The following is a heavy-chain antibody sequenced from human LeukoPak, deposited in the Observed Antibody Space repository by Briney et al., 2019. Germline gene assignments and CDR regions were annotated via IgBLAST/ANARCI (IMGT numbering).Heavy chain of an antibody. CDR3: AKEKSVAGTEFDY. CDR2: ITDSGGST. V-gene: IGHV3-23*01. J-gene: IGHJ4*02. Sequence: GGSLRLSCAASGLTFSSYAMSWVRQAPGKGLEWVSAITDSGGSTYYVDSVKGRFTISRDNSKNTLYLQMNSLRAEDTAVYYCAKEKSVAGTEFDYWGQGTLVTVSS. D-gene: IGHD6-19*01. CDR1: GLTFSSYA.